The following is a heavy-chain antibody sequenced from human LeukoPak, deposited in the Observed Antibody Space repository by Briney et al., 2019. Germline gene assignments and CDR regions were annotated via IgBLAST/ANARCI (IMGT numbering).Heavy chain of an antibody. CDR3: ARGAYCGGDCYSD. Sequence: PGRSLRLSCAASGFTFDDYAMHWVRQAPGKGLEWVSGISWNSGSIGYADSVKGRFTISRDNSKNTLYLQMNSLRAEDTAVYYCARGAYCGGDCYSDWGQGTLVTVSS. J-gene: IGHJ4*02. V-gene: IGHV3-9*01. D-gene: IGHD2-21*02. CDR1: GFTFDDYA. CDR2: ISWNSGSI.